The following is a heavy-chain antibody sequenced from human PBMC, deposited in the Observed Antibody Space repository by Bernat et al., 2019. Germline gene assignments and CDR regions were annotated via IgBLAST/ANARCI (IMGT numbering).Heavy chain of an antibody. CDR3: ANSRAAYCGGDCYSRTNDAFDI. D-gene: IGHD2-21*02. CDR1: GFTFSSYA. V-gene: IGHV3-23*04. Sequence: EVQLVESGGGLVQPGGSLRLSCAASGFTFSSYAMSWVRQAPGKGLEWVSAISGSGGSTYYADSVKGRFTISRDNSKNTLYLQMNRLRAEDTAVYYCANSRAAYCGGDCYSRTNDAFDIWGQGTMVTVSS. CDR2: ISGSGGST. J-gene: IGHJ3*02.